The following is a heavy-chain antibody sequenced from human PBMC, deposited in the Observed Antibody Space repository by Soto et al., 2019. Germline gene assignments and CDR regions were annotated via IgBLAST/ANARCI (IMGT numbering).Heavy chain of an antibody. CDR2: IIPMFGTA. J-gene: IGHJ1*01. CDR3: ARDYGHDCSGASCYLFF. D-gene: IGHD2-15*01. CDR1: GGTFSSYA. V-gene: IGHV1-69*01. Sequence: QVQLVQSGAEVKKPGSSVRVSCKASGGTFSSYALNWVRQAPGQGLEWMGGIIPMFGTARYAQKFQGRVTITEDESTSTDHMVMSRLRSEDTADYYWARDYGHDCSGASCYLFFWGQGTMVTVSS.